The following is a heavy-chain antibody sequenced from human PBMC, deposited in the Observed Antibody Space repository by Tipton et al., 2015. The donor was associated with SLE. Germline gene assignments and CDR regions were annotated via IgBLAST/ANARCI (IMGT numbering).Heavy chain of an antibody. J-gene: IGHJ6*02. CDR2: IYSGGTT. CDR3: ARDGGIASSGGYYYGMDV. Sequence: SLRLSCAASGFSVSGHYMSWVRQAPGKGLEWVSVIYSGGTTYYADSVKGRFTISRDSSENTLYLQMNSLRAEDTAVYYCARDGGIASSGGYYYGMDVWGQGTTVTVSS. D-gene: IGHD6-13*01. CDR1: GFSVSGHY. V-gene: IGHV3-66*02.